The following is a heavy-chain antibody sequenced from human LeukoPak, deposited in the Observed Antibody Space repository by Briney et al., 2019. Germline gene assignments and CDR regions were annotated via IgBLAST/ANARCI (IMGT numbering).Heavy chain of an antibody. CDR3: ARNCGGDCFQADAFDI. CDR2: INWNGGST. J-gene: IGHJ3*02. V-gene: IGHV3-20*04. CDR1: GFTFDDYG. D-gene: IGHD2-21*02. Sequence: GGSLRLSCAASGFTFDDYGMSWVRQAPGKGLEWVSDINWNGGSTGYADSVKGRFTISRDNAKNSLYLRMNSLRAEDTALYYCARNCGGDCFQADAFDIWGQGTMVTVSS.